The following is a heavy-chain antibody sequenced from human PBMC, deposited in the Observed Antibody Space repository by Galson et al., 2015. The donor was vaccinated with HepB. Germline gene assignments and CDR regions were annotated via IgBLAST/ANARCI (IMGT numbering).Heavy chain of an antibody. J-gene: IGHJ4*02. CDR1: GDSFTSYW. Sequence: QSGAEVTKPGESLKISCKASGDSFTSYWIGWVRQKSGKGLEWMGIIYPGDSDTRYSPSFQGQVTISADKSSSTAYVQWSSLKASDTAMYYCARPYIAAAAGSGFDYWGQGTLVTVSA. CDR2: IYPGDSDT. V-gene: IGHV5-51*01. D-gene: IGHD6-13*01. CDR3: ARPYIAAAAGSGFDY.